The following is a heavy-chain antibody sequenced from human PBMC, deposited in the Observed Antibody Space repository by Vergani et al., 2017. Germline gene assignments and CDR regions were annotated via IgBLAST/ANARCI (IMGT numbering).Heavy chain of an antibody. CDR3: ARAYYYDSSGYNRGYWYFDL. J-gene: IGHJ2*01. D-gene: IGHD3-22*01. CDR2: IYTSGST. CDR1: GGSISSYY. V-gene: IGHV4-4*07. Sequence: QVQLQESGPGLVKPSETLSLTCTVSGGSISSYYWSWIRQPAGKGLEWIGRIYTSGSTYYNPSLKSRVTISVDTSKNQFSLKLSSVTAADTAVYYCARAYYYDSSGYNRGYWYFDLWGRGTLVTVSS.